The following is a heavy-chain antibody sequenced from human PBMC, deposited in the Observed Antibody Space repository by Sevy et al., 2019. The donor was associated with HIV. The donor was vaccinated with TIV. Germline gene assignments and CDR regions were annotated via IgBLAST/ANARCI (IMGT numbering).Heavy chain of an antibody. CDR1: GFTFGDYA. V-gene: IGHV3-49*03. J-gene: IGHJ6*03. D-gene: IGHD3-3*01. CDR2: IRSKAYGGTT. CDR3: TRGPRRSGYDPSYFYYMDV. Sequence: GGSLRLSCTASGFTFGDYAMSWFRQAPGKGLEWVGFIRSKAYGGTTENAASVKGRFTISRDDSKGIAYLQMNSLKTEDTAAYYCTRGPRRSGYDPSYFYYMDVWGKGTTVTVSS.